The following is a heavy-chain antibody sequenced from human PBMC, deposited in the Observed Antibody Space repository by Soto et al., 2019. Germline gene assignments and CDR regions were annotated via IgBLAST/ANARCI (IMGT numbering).Heavy chain of an antibody. Sequence: PSETLSLTCTVSGGSISSGGYYWSWIRQHPGKGLEWIGYIYYSGSTYYNPSLKSRVTISVDTSKNQFSLKLSSVTAADTAVYYCARAVDIVVVVAAPGNNWFDPWGQGTLVTV. CDR2: IYYSGST. V-gene: IGHV4-31*03. CDR3: ARAVDIVVVVAAPGNNWFDP. J-gene: IGHJ5*02. D-gene: IGHD2-15*01. CDR1: GGSISSGGYY.